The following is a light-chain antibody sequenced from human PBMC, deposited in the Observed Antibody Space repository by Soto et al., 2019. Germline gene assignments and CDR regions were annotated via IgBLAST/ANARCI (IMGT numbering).Light chain of an antibody. Sequence: EIVLTQSPGTLSLSPWERATLSCRSSQSVNSNYLAWYQQKPGQAPRLLIYAASSRAAGFPDRFSGSGSETDFTLTISRLEPEDFAVYYCQQYGGSPWTFGQGTKVEIK. CDR3: QQYGGSPWT. V-gene: IGKV3-20*01. CDR1: QSVNSNY. CDR2: AAS. J-gene: IGKJ1*01.